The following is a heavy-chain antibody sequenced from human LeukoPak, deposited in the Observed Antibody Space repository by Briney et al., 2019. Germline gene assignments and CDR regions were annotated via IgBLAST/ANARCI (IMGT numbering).Heavy chain of an antibody. Sequence: SETLSLTCTVSGGSISSYYWSWIRQPPGKGPEWIGYIHYSGSTNYNPSLKSRVTISVDTSKNQFSLKLSSVTAADTAVYYCARTRLMTIFDYWGQGTLVTVSS. D-gene: IGHD4/OR15-4a*01. J-gene: IGHJ4*02. CDR3: ARTRLMTIFDY. CDR2: IHYSGST. V-gene: IGHV4-59*01. CDR1: GGSISSYY.